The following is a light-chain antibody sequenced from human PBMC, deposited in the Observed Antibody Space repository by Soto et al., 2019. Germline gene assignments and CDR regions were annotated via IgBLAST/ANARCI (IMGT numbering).Light chain of an antibody. Sequence: EIQMTQSPSSVSSSVGDRVTITCRASQGINSWLAWYQQKPGKAPNLLIYAVSSLQSGVPSRFSGSGSGTDFTLTISSLQPEDVATYYCHQANSFPRTFGGGTTVEIK. V-gene: IGKV1-12*01. CDR3: HQANSFPRT. CDR1: QGINSW. CDR2: AVS. J-gene: IGKJ4*01.